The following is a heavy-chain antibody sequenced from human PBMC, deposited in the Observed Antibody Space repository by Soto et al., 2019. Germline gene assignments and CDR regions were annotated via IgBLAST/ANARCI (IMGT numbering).Heavy chain of an antibody. V-gene: IGHV3-23*01. D-gene: IGHD1-26*01. J-gene: IGHJ1*01. CDR1: GFTFSRNA. CDR2: MSGGGGST. Sequence: EVQLLESGGGLVQPGGSMRLTCVASGFTFSRNAMSWVRQAPGKGLEWVSAMSGGGGSTYYADSVKGRFTISRDNSKNTLYLQMNSLRDEDTAVYYCARIPSGRYPEYFQHWGQGTLVTVSS. CDR3: ARIPSGRYPEYFQH.